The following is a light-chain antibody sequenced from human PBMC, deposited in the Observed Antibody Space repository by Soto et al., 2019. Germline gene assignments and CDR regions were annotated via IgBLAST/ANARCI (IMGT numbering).Light chain of an antibody. J-gene: IGLJ3*02. V-gene: IGLV2-11*01. CDR3: SSYAGTYPVV. CDR1: SSDVGGYNY. Sequence: QSALTQPRSVSGSPGQSVTISCTGTSSDVGGYNYVSWYQQHPGRAPKLMIYDVSKWPSGVPDRFSGSRSGNTASLTISGLQAEDEADYYCSSYAGTYPVVFGGGTKLTVL. CDR2: DVS.